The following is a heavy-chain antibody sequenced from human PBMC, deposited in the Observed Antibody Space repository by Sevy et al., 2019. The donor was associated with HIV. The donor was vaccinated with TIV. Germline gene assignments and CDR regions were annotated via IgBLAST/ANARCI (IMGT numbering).Heavy chain of an antibody. Sequence: ASVKVSCKASGYTFTGYYMHWVRQAPGQGLEWMGRINPNSGGTNYAQKFQGRVTMTRDTSISTAYMELSRLRSDDTAVYYCASSETMIATTYYYYGMDVWGQGTTVTVSS. D-gene: IGHD3-22*01. CDR2: INPNSGGT. CDR3: ASSETMIATTYYYYGMDV. CDR1: GYTFTGYY. V-gene: IGHV1-2*06. J-gene: IGHJ6*02.